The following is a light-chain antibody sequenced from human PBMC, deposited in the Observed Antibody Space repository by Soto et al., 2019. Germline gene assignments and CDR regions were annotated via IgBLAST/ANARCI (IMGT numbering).Light chain of an antibody. CDR2: SNN. V-gene: IGLV1-44*01. CDR1: SSNIGSNT. Sequence: QSALTQPPPASGAPGQRVTISCSGSSSNIGSNTVNWFQQLPGTAPKLLIYSNNQRPSGVPDRFSGSKSGTSASLAISGLQSEDEADYYCAAWDASLNGPVFGTGTKVTVL. CDR3: AAWDASLNGPV. J-gene: IGLJ1*01.